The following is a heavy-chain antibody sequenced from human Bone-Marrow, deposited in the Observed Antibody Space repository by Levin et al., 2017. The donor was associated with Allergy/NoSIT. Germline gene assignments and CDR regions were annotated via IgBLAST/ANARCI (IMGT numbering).Heavy chain of an antibody. CDR3: ARDLSGAAGAYDY. V-gene: IGHV3-33*01. CDR2: IWYDGSNK. J-gene: IGHJ4*02. Sequence: RTGGSLRLSCAASGFSFSSYGMHWVRQAPGKGLEWVAVIWYDGSNKDYGDSVKGRFTISRDNSKNTLYLQMNSLRADDTAFYYCARDLSGAAGAYDYWGQGTLVSVSS. CDR1: GFSFSSYG. D-gene: IGHD6-13*01.